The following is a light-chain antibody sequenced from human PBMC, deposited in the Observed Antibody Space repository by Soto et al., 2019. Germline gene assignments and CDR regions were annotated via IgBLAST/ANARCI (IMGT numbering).Light chain of an antibody. J-gene: IGKJ1*01. CDR2: AIS. Sequence: ENVLTQSPGTLSLSPGQRATLSGRASHTISSSYLAWYQQKPGQAPRLLIYAISDRATGVPDRFRGSGSGTDFTLTITRLEPEDFAVYFCQQYDSSPRTFGQGTKVEIK. V-gene: IGKV3-20*01. CDR1: HTISSSY. CDR3: QQYDSSPRT.